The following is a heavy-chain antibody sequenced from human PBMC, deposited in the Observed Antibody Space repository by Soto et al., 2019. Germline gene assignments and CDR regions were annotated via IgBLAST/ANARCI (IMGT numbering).Heavy chain of an antibody. CDR1: GGSMSSYY. V-gene: IGHV4-59*08. D-gene: IGHD7-27*01. J-gene: IGHJ4*02. CDR2: IYYGGST. Sequence: SETLSLTCSVSGGSMSSYYWTWIRQPPGKGLEWIAFIYYGGSTNYNPSLKSRVTISVDTSKNQFSLNLNSVTAADTAVYYCARPGRDWGSLEYWGQGTRVTVSS. CDR3: ARPGRDWGSLEY.